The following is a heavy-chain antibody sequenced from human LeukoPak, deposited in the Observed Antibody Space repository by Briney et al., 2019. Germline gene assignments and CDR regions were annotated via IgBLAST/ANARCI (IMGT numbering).Heavy chain of an antibody. J-gene: IGHJ6*02. Sequence: GGSLRLSCAASGFTFSSYGMHWVRQAPGKGLEWVAVIWYDGSNKYYADSVKGRFTISRDNSKNTLYLQMNSLRAEDTAVYYCARDLLFPTAHYYYYYGMDVWGQGTTVTASS. CDR1: GFTFSSYG. D-gene: IGHD2-21*01. V-gene: IGHV3-33*01. CDR3: ARDLLFPTAHYYYYYGMDV. CDR2: IWYDGSNK.